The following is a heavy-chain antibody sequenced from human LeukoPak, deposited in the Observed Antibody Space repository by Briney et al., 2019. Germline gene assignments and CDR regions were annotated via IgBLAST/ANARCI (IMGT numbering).Heavy chain of an antibody. CDR3: AKKRYEDGTSSPGYLDV. CDR1: GFTFTSFA. V-gene: IGHV3-23*01. D-gene: IGHD1-1*01. J-gene: IGHJ6*02. Sequence: GGSLRLSCAASGFTFTSFAMNWARQAPGKGLEWVSVISGSGYTTHYADSVKGRFTISRDNFKNTPYLQMNSLRGEDTAVYYCAKKRYEDGTSSPGYLDVWGQGTTVTVSS. CDR2: ISGSGYTT.